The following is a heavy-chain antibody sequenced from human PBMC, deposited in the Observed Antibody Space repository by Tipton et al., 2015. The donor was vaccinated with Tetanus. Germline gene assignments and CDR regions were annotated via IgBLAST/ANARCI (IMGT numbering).Heavy chain of an antibody. CDR3: ARVPGAGVGYCSGGNCHYFDY. V-gene: IGHV3-21*01. D-gene: IGHD2-15*01. CDR1: GFTFSTYA. J-gene: IGHJ4*02. Sequence: GSLRLSCAASGFTFSTYAMTWVRQAPGKGLEWVSSITGSSSYIYYADSVKGRFTISRDNAKNSLYLQMNSLRAEDTAMYYCARVPGAGVGYCSGGNCHYFDYWGQGTLVTVSS. CDR2: ITGSSSYI.